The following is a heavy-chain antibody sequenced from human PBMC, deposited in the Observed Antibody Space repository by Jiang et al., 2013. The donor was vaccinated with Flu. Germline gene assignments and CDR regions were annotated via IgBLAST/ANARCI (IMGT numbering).Heavy chain of an antibody. CDR2: IHYTGST. D-gene: IGHD6-13*01. CDR1: VTPSAVVVTT. V-gene: IGHV4-39*01. Sequence: GLVKPSGDPVPHPALSLVTPSAVVVTTGAGSASPHGKGLEWIGSIHYTGSTYYSPSLRSRLTISVDTSKNQFSLKLSSVTAADTAVYYCARWVGAGSFVDYWGQGTLVTVSS. CDR3: ARWVGAGSFVDY. J-gene: IGHJ4*02.